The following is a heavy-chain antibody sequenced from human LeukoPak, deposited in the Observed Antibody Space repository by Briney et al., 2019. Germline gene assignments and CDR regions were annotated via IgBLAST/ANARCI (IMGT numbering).Heavy chain of an antibody. CDR2: ISWNSGSI. CDR3: VKGVSSGWYSLSDY. CDR1: GFTFSSYA. D-gene: IGHD6-19*01. J-gene: IGHJ4*02. Sequence: TGGSLRLSCAASGFTFSSYAMSWVRQAPGKGLEWVSGISWNSGSIGYADSVKGRFTISRDNAKNSLYLQMNSLRAEDMALYYCVKGVSSGWYSLSDYWGQGTLVTVSS. V-gene: IGHV3-9*03.